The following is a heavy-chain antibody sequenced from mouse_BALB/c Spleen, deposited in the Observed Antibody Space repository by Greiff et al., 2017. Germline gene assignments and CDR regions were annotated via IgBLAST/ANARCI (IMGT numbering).Heavy chain of an antibody. CDR2: IDPENGNT. J-gene: IGHJ3*01. CDR3: ARGYGGGAWFAY. Sequence: VQLQQSGAELVRPGALVKLSCKASGFNIKDCYMHWVKQRPEQGLEWIGWIDPENGNTIYDPKFQGKASITADTSSNTAYLQLSSLTSEDTAVYYCARGYGGGAWFAYWGQGTLVTVSA. V-gene: IGHV14-1*02. D-gene: IGHD2-2*01. CDR1: GFNIKDCY.